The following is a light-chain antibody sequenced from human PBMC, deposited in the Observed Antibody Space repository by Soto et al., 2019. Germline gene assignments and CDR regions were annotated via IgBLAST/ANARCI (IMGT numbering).Light chain of an antibody. CDR3: SSYTSSSTVV. J-gene: IGLJ2*01. CDR2: DVS. V-gene: IGLV2-14*01. CDR1: SSDVGGYNY. Sequence: QSALTQPASVSGSPGQSITISCTGTSSDVGGYNYVSWDQQHPGKSPKLIIYDVSNRPSGVSNRFSGSTSGNTASLTISGLQAEDEADYYCSSYTSSSTVVFGGGTKLTVL.